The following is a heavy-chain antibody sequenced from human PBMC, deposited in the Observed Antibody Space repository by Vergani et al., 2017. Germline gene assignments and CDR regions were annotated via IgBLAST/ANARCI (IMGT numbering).Heavy chain of an antibody. V-gene: IGHV4-61*02. CDR3: ARGYSSSRASMDV. Sequence: QVQLQESGPGLLKPSQTLSLTCSVAGDSISSGNYYWNWIRQPAGKGLEWMGRIYSSGSTSYNPSIKSRITMSLDTSKNQFSLSLSSVTAADTAVYYCARGYSSSRASMDVWGQGTTVTVSS. CDR2: IYSSGST. D-gene: IGHD6-13*01. J-gene: IGHJ6*02. CDR1: GDSISSGNYY.